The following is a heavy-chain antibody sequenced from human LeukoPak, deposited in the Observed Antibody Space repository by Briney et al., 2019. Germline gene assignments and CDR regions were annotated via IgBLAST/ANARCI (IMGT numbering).Heavy chain of an antibody. J-gene: IGHJ4*02. CDR2: ISSSSSYI. V-gene: IGHV3-21*01. CDR1: GFTFSSYS. CDR3: ARGGVSQDYFDY. Sequence: GGSLRLSCAASGFTFSSYSMSWVRQAPGKGLEWVSSISSSSSYIYYADSVKGRFTISRDNAKNSLYLQMNSLRAEDAAVYYCARGGVSQDYFDYWGQGTLVTVSS. D-gene: IGHD6-13*01.